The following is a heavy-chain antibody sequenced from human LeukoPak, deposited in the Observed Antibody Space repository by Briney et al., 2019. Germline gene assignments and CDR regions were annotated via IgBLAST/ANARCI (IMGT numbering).Heavy chain of an antibody. J-gene: IGHJ4*02. CDR2: IIPIFGTA. D-gene: IGHD5-18*01. CDR1: GGTFSSYA. Sequence: GASVKVSCKASGGTFSSYAISWVRQAPGQGLEWMGGIIPIFGTANYAQKFQGRVTITADESTSTAYMELSSLRSEDTAVYYCAKQIHGYSHQVDYWGQGTLVTVSS. V-gene: IGHV1-69*13. CDR3: AKQIHGYSHQVDY.